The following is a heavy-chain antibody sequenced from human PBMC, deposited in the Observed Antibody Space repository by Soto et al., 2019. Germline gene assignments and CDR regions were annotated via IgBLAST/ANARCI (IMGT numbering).Heavy chain of an antibody. J-gene: IGHJ1*01. CDR2: ISGSGGST. CDR1: GFTFSSYA. D-gene: IGHD3-22*01. Sequence: PGGSLRLSCAASGFTFSSYAMSWVRQAPGKGLEWVSAISGSGGSTYYADSVKGRFTISRDNSKNTLYLQMNSLRAEDTAVYYCANPRGSGYYFEYFQHWGQGTLVTVSS. V-gene: IGHV3-23*01. CDR3: ANPRGSGYYFEYFQH.